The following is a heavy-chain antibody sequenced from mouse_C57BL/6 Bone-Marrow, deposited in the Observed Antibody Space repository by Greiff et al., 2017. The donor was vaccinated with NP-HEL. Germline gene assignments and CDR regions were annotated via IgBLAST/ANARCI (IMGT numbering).Heavy chain of an antibody. CDR1: GYTFTSYG. V-gene: IGHV1-81*01. Sequence: QVQLKESGAELARPGASVKLSCKASGYTFTSYGISWVKQRTGQGLEWIGEIYPRSGNTYYNEKFKGKATLTADKSSSTAYMELRSLTSDDSAVYFCAREGLYYDYLYYAMDYWGQGTSVTVSS. CDR2: IYPRSGNT. D-gene: IGHD2-4*01. CDR3: AREGLYYDYLYYAMDY. J-gene: IGHJ4*01.